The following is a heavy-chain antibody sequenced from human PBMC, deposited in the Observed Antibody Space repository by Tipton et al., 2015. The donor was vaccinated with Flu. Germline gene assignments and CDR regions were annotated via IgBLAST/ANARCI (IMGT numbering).Heavy chain of an antibody. CDR3: ARLMATTLYFDY. V-gene: IGHV4-39*01. J-gene: IGHJ4*02. D-gene: IGHD5-24*01. Sequence: TLSLTCTVSGGSISSYYWGWIRQPPGKGLEWIGSIYYSGSTYYNPSLKSRVTISVDTSKNQFSLKLSSVTAADTAVYYCARLMATTLYFDYWGQGTLVTVSS. CDR1: GGSISSYY. CDR2: IYYSGST.